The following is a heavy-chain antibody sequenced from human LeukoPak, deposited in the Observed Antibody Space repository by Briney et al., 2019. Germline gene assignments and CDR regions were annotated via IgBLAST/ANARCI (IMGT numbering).Heavy chain of an antibody. CDR1: GFTFNSYA. D-gene: IGHD3-10*01. Sequence: GGSLRLSCAASGFTFNSYAMHWVRQAPGKGLEWVAVISYDGSNKYYADSVKGRFTISRDNSKNTLYLQMNSLRAEDTAVYYCARDRYYGSGTLPDYWGQGTLVTVSS. CDR3: ARDRYYGSGTLPDY. J-gene: IGHJ4*02. V-gene: IGHV3-30-3*01. CDR2: ISYDGSNK.